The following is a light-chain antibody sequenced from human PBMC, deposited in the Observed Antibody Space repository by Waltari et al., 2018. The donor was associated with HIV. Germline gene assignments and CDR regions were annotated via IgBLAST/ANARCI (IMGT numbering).Light chain of an antibody. Sequence: DTQMTQSPSTVSASIGDRVTITCRASQSISTWLAWYQLKQGKVPKLLIHAASSLESGVSTRFSGSGSGTEFTLTINSLQPDDSATYFCQQYKSTPWMFGQGTKVEIK. J-gene: IGKJ1*01. CDR2: AAS. CDR3: QQYKSTPWM. CDR1: QSISTW. V-gene: IGKV1-5*03.